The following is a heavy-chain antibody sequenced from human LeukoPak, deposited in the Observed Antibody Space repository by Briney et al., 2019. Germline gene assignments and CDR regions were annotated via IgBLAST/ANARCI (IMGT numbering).Heavy chain of an antibody. CDR3: ARGRGGLAYFDF. CDR1: GGSFSGYY. D-gene: IGHD6-19*01. Sequence: SETLSLTCAVYGGSFSGYYWSWIRQPPGKGLEWIGYIYYSGSTNYNPSLKSRVTILVDTSKNQFSLKLSSVTAADTAVYYCARGRGGLAYFDFWGQGTLVTVSS. J-gene: IGHJ4*02. CDR2: IYYSGST. V-gene: IGHV4-59*01.